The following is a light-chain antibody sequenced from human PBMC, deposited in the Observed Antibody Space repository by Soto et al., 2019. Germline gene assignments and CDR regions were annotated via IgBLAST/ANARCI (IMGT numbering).Light chain of an antibody. Sequence: DIQMTPSPSSPSASVVDIVAITCRASQNISSYLNWYRHKAGSAPELLIYAASTLQRGVPSSFSGSGSGTDFLLTISSLQLEDFATYYCQQSFSSPRSFGQGTKVDIK. CDR3: QQSFSSPRS. J-gene: IGKJ2*03. CDR2: AAS. V-gene: IGKV1-39*01. CDR1: QNISSY.